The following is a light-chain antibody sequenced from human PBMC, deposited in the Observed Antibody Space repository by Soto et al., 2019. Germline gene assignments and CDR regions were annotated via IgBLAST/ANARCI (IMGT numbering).Light chain of an antibody. Sequence: EIVLTQSPGTLSLSPGERATLSCRASQSVSSYYLAWYQQKTGQAPRLLIYAASSRATGIPDRFSGGGSGTDFTLTISRLEPEDFAVYYCQQCCSAPWTFGQGTKVEIK. J-gene: IGKJ1*01. CDR2: AAS. CDR1: QSVSSYY. CDR3: QQCCSAPWT. V-gene: IGKV3-20*01.